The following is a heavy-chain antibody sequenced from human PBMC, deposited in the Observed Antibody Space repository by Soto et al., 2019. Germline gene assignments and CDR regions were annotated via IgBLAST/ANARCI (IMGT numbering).Heavy chain of an antibody. CDR3: ARATLAGGDPYFEC. J-gene: IGHJ4*02. CDR1: GYTFRNYY. Sequence: QVLLVQSGAEVKKPGASLKVSCKASGYTFRNYYMHWVRQAPRQGLEWMGIINPSGGYTSFTSYAQKFQGRVSMTWDTSMSTAYMELSSLRPEDTAVYYCARATLAGGDPYFECWGQGTLLTVSS. CDR2: INPSGGYTSFT. D-gene: IGHD2-21*02. V-gene: IGHV1-46*01.